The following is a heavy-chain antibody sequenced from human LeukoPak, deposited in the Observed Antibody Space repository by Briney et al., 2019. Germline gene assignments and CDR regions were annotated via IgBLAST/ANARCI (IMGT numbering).Heavy chain of an antibody. J-gene: IGHJ5*02. CDR3: AKDRGYSGYDDT. V-gene: IGHV3-23*01. Sequence: GGSLRLSCAASGFTFSSYAMSWVRQAPGKGLEWVSAISGSGGRTYYADSVKGRFTISRDNSKNTLYLQMSSLRAEDTAIYYCAKDRGYSGYDDTWGQGTLVTVSS. D-gene: IGHD5-12*01. CDR2: ISGSGGRT. CDR1: GFTFSSYA.